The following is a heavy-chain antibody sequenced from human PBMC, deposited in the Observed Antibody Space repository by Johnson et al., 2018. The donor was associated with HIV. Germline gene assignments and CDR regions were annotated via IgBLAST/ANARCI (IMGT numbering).Heavy chain of an antibody. CDR1: GFTFSSYA. J-gene: IGHJ3*02. CDR2: ISYDGSNE. V-gene: IGHV3-30-3*01. Sequence: QVLLVESGGGVVQPGRSLRLSCAASGFTFSSYAMHWVRQAPGKGLEWVAVISYDGSNEYYADSVKGRFTISRDNSKNTLFLQMNTLRAEDTAVYYCARDPSADCGGDGPGGAFDIWGQGTMVTVSS. CDR3: ARDPSADCGGDGPGGAFDI. D-gene: IGHD2-21*02.